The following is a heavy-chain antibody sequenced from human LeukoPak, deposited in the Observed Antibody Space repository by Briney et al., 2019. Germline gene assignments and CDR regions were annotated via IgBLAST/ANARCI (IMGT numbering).Heavy chain of an antibody. CDR1: GGSISSYY. CDR2: IYYSGST. J-gene: IGHJ4*02. V-gene: IGHV4-59*01. D-gene: IGHD4-17*01. Sequence: SETLSLTCTVSGGSISSYYWSWIRQPPGKGLEWIGYIYYSGSTNYNPSLKSRVTISVDTSKNQFSLKLSSVTAADTAVYYCARDSTYGDPDYWGQGTLVTVSS. CDR3: ARDSTYGDPDY.